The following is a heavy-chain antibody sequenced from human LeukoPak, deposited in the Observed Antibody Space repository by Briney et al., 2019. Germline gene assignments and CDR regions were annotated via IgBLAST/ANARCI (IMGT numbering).Heavy chain of an antibody. CDR3: ARQYIVVVVAATYFDY. D-gene: IGHD2-15*01. J-gene: IGHJ4*02. CDR1: GGSISSSSYY. Sequence: SETLSLTCTVSGGSISSSSYYWGWIRQPPGKGLEWIGSIYYSGSTYYNPSLKSRVTISVDTSKNQFSLKLSSVTAADTAVYYCARQYIVVVVAATYFDYWGQGTLVTVSS. CDR2: IYYSGST. V-gene: IGHV4-39*01.